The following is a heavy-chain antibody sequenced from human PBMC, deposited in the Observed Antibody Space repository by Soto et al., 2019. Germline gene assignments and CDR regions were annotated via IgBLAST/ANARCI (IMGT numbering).Heavy chain of an antibody. V-gene: IGHV3-21*01. D-gene: IGHD2-2*01. J-gene: IGHJ4*02. CDR1: GFAFNNYG. CDR3: SREDSIIIPAVSDF. Sequence: GGSLRLSCTVSGFAFNNYGINWVRQAPGKGLEWVSSISKSDYTYYSDSVKGRFTISRDNAKSSVSLQMNTLRVEDTAVYYCSREDSIIIPAVSDFWGQGTLVTVS. CDR2: ISKSDYT.